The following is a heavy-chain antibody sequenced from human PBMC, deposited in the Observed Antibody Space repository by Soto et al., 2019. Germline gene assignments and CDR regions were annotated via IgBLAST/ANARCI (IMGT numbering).Heavy chain of an antibody. J-gene: IGHJ6*02. D-gene: IGHD6-19*01. CDR3: AREGNFQQRTVAGTSPYGMDV. CDR1: GGTFSSYA. CDR2: IIPIFGTA. Sequence: GASVKVSCKASGGTFSSYAISWVRQAPGQGLEWMGGIIPIFGTANYAQKFQGRVTITADESTSTAYMELSSLRSEDTAVCYCAREGNFQQRTVAGTSPYGMDVWGQGTTVTVSS. V-gene: IGHV1-69*13.